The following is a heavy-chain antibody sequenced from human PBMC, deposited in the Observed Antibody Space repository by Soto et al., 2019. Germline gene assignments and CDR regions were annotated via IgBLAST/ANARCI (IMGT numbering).Heavy chain of an antibody. CDR3: TTDLWRIAVVVGSTGYFNP. V-gene: IGHV3-15*01. Sequence: WGSIRLWCAAVGCTCSDAWGSWVLQDPGKGLAWVCRIKSKSDGGTTEYAAPVRGSFPISRDDSKNTLYLQMNSLKTEDTAVYYCTTDLWRIAVVVGSTGYFNPWGQGTPVTVSS. D-gene: IGHD2-15*01. CDR2: IKSKSDGGTT. CDR1: GCTCSDAW. J-gene: IGHJ5*02.